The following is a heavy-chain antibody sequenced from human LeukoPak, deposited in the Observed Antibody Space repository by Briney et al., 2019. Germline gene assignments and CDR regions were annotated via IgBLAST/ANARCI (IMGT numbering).Heavy chain of an antibody. CDR1: GFTFSSYG. D-gene: IGHD5-18*01. J-gene: IGHJ4*02. Sequence: GGSLRLSCAASGFTFSSYGMHWVRQAPGKGLEWVAFIRYDGSNKYYADSVKGRFTISRDNSKNTLYLQMNSLRAEDTAVYYCARGMRTSRYSYGYVSDYWGQGTLVTVSS. CDR2: IRYDGSNK. V-gene: IGHV3-30*02. CDR3: ARGMRTSRYSYGYVSDY.